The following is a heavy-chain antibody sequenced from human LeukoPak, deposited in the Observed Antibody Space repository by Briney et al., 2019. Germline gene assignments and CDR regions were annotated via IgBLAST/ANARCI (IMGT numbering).Heavy chain of an antibody. D-gene: IGHD2-8*01. CDR2: ISSSSSYI. V-gene: IGHV3-21*01. CDR3: ARDGIVVMVSALDY. J-gene: IGHJ4*02. CDR1: GFTFSSYS. Sequence: PGGSLRLSCAASGFTFSSYSMNWVRQAPGKGLEWVSSISSSSSYIYYADSVKGRFTISRDNAKNSLYLQMNSLRAEDTAVYYCARDGIVVMVSALDYWGQGTLVTVSS.